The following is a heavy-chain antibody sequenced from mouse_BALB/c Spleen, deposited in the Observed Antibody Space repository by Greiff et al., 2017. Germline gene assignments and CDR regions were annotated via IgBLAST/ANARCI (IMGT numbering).Heavy chain of an antibody. Sequence: EVQWVESGGDLVKPGGSLKLSCAASGFTFSSYGMSWVRQTPDKRLEWVATISSGGSYTYYPDSVKGRFTISRDNAKNTLYLQMSSLKSEDTAMYYCSPNAMDYWGQGTSVTVSS. CDR2: ISSGGSYT. CDR3: SPNAMDY. J-gene: IGHJ4*01. V-gene: IGHV5-6*01. CDR1: GFTFSSYG.